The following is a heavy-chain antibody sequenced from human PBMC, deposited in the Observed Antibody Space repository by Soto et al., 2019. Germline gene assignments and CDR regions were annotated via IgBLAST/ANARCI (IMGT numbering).Heavy chain of an antibody. V-gene: IGHV3-7*01. CDR2: IKQDGSDI. J-gene: IGHJ4*02. CDR3: ARMADTAMIRSDYSDS. Sequence: GGSLRLSCAVSGFTFSSYWMSWVRQAPGKGLEWVASIKQDGSDIQYVDSVKGRFAISRDNAKNSVFLQMNSLRAEDTAVYYCARMADTAMIRSDYSDSWGQGTLVTVSS. D-gene: IGHD5-18*01. CDR1: GFTFSSYW.